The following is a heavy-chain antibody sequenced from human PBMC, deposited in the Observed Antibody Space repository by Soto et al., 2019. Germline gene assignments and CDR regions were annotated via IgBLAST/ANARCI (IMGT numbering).Heavy chain of an antibody. Sequence: QVQLQQWGAGLLKPSETLSLTCAVYGGSFSGYYWSWIRQPPGKGLEWIGEINHSGSTNYNPSLKSRVTISVDTSKNQFSLKLSSVTAADTAVYYCARGYYDFWSGFYNYYYYYGMDVWGQGTTVTVSS. CDR1: GGSFSGYY. CDR2: INHSGST. D-gene: IGHD3-3*01. V-gene: IGHV4-34*01. J-gene: IGHJ6*02. CDR3: ARGYYDFWSGFYNYYYYYGMDV.